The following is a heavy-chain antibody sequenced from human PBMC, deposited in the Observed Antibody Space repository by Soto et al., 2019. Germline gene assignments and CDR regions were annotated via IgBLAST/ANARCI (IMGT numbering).Heavy chain of an antibody. D-gene: IGHD4-17*01. CDR3: AAQVTTVTPSDWYFDL. CDR1: RYTFTNFY. CDR2: INPSGGST. J-gene: IGHJ2*01. Sequence: PGASVKVSCKASRYTFTNFYIHWLRQAPGQGLEWMGIINPSGGSTSYAQKFQGRVTMTRDTSTSTVYMELSSLRSEDTAVYYCAAQVTTVTPSDWYFDLWGRGTLVTVSS. V-gene: IGHV1-46*01.